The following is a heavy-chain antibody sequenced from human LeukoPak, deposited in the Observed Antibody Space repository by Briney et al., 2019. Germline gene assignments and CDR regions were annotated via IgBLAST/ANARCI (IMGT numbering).Heavy chain of an antibody. V-gene: IGHV4-61*02. D-gene: IGHD3-22*01. CDR3: ARLSGYYDRSPEV. CDR2: IYTSGTT. J-gene: IGHJ4*02. Sequence: SETLSLTCTVSGASVSRGRHYWTWIRQPAGKGLEWIGRIYTSGTTKYDPSLESRVAISMDTSKNQFSLKLTSVTAADTAVYYCARLSGYYDRSPEVWGQGTLVAVSS. CDR1: GASVSRGRHY.